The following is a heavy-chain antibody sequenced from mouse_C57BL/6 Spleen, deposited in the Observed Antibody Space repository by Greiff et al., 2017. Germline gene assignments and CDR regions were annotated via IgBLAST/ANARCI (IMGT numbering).Heavy chain of an antibody. J-gene: IGHJ2*01. Sequence: VQLQQPGAELVKPGASVKVSCKASGYTFTSYWLHWVKQRPGQGLEWIGRIHPSDSDTNYNQKFKGKATLTVDKSSSTAYMQLSSLTSEDSAVYYCAIEGITTVVYFDYWGQGTTLTVSS. CDR2: IHPSDSDT. D-gene: IGHD1-1*01. CDR3: AIEGITTVVYFDY. V-gene: IGHV1-74*01. CDR1: GYTFTSYW.